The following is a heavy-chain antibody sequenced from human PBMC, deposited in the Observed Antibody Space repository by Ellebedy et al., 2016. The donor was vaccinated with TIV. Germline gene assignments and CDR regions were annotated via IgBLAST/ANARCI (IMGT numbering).Heavy chain of an antibody. CDR2: ISYDGSNK. V-gene: IGHV3-30*03. CDR1: GFTFSSYG. Sequence: GESLKISCAASGFTFSSYGMHWVRQAQGKGLEWVAVISYDGSNKYYADSVKGRFTISRDNSKNTLYLQMNSLRAEDTAVYYCAREPYYDSSGYTDYWGQGTLVTVSS. J-gene: IGHJ4*02. D-gene: IGHD3-22*01. CDR3: AREPYYDSSGYTDY.